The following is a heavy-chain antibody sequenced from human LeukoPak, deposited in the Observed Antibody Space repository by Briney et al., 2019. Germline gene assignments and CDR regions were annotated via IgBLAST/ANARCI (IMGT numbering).Heavy chain of an antibody. V-gene: IGHV1-2*02. D-gene: IGHD3-9*01. CDR2: INPNSGGT. J-gene: IGHJ4*02. Sequence: ASVKVSCKASGYTFTGYYMHWVRQAPGQGLEWMGWINPNSGGTNYAQKFQGRVTMTRDTSISTAYMELSRLRSDDTAVYYCARAYYDILPGYYFAGGYWGQGTLVTVSS. CDR1: GYTFTGYY. CDR3: ARAYYDILPGYYFAGGY.